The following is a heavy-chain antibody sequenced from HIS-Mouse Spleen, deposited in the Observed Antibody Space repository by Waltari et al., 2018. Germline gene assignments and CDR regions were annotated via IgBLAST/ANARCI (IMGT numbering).Heavy chain of an antibody. CDR1: GGSFSGYY. Sequence: QVQLQQWGAGLLKPSETLSLTCAVYGGSFSGYYWSWIRQPPGKGREWIGEINHSGRTTYNPSLRSRVTISVDTSKNQFSLMLSSVTAADTAVYYCARQWSGSYSDAFDIWGQGTMVTVSS. V-gene: IGHV4-34*01. CDR3: ARQWSGSYSDAFDI. J-gene: IGHJ3*02. D-gene: IGHD1-26*01. CDR2: INHSGRT.